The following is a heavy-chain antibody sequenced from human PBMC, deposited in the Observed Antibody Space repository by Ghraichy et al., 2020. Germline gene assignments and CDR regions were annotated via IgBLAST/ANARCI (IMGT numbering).Heavy chain of an antibody. CDR3: AREKAASSGNYFYYYGMDV. CDR2: IKQDGSEI. V-gene: IGHV3-7*01. CDR1: GFTFSNYW. J-gene: IGHJ6*02. D-gene: IGHD3-22*01. Sequence: GSLRLSCAASGFTFSNYWMSWVRQAPGKGLEWVANIKQDGSEIHYVDSLKSRFTISRDNAKNSLFLQMNSLRAEDTGVYYCAREKAASSGNYFYYYGMDVWGQGTTVTVSS.